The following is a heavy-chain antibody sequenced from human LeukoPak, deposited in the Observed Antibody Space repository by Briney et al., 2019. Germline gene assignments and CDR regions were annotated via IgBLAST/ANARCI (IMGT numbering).Heavy chain of an antibody. CDR1: GFTFSSYD. CDR3: AKDGNYYGSRSYPPADN. V-gene: IGHV3-30*18. CDR2: ISYDESNK. J-gene: IGHJ4*02. Sequence: GRSLRLSCAASGFTFSSYDMHWVRQAPGKGLEWVAVISYDESNKYYADSVKGRFTISRDNSKNTLYLQMNSLRGEDTAVYYCAKDGNYYGSRSYPPADNWGQGTLVTVSS. D-gene: IGHD3-10*01.